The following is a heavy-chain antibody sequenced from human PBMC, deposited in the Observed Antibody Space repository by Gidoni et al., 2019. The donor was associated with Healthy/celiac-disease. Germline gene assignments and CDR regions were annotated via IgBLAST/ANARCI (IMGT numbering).Heavy chain of an antibody. CDR3: ARHLGVPAAMRGWFDP. Sequence: VQLQESGPGLVKPSGTLSLTCAVSGGSLTRNNWWSWVRQPPGKGLEWIGEIYRSGSTNYNPSLKSRVTISLEKSKNQFSLRLSSVTAADTAVYFCARHLGVPAAMRGWFDPWGQGTLVTVSS. D-gene: IGHD2-2*01. J-gene: IGHJ5*02. CDR2: IYRSGST. CDR1: GGSLTRNNW. V-gene: IGHV4-4*02.